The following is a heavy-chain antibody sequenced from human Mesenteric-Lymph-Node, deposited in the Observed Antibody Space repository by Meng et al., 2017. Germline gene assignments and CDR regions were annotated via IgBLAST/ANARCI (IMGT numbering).Heavy chain of an antibody. CDR1: GGSISSYY. CDR3: ARDPYFGMDV. J-gene: IGHJ6*02. CDR2: IYYSGST. D-gene: IGHD3-10*01. Sequence: GSLRLSCTVSGGSISSYYWSWIRQPPGKGLEWIGYIYYSGSTNYNPSLKSRVTISVDTSKNQFSLKLSSVTAADTAVYYCARDPYFGMDVWGQGTTVTVSS. V-gene: IGHV4-59*01.